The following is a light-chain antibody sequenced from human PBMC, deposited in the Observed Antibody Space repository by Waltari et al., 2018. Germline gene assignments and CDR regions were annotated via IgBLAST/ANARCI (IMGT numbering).Light chain of an antibody. V-gene: IGKV4-1*01. Sequence: DIVMTQSPDSLAVSLGERATINCRSSQSLLHSSDNRNHLAWYQQRPGQPPKLLISWASTREFGVPDRFSGSGSVTDFTLTSSSLQAEDVAVYYCQQYSDIPYTFGQGTKLEIK. CDR2: WAS. J-gene: IGKJ2*01. CDR3: QQYSDIPYT. CDR1: QSLLHSSDNRNH.